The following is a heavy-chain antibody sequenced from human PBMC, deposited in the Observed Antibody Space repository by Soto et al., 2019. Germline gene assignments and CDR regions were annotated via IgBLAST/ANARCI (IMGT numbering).Heavy chain of an antibody. CDR2: IYWDDDK. J-gene: IGHJ4*02. CDR1: GFSLSTSGVG. Sequence: SGPTLVNPTQTLTLTCTFSGFSLSTSGVGVGWIRQPPGKALEWLALIYWDDDKRYSPSLKSRLTITKDTSKNQVVLTMTNMDPVDTATYYCAHGTLSIAAAGNILPYVGYWGQGTLVTVSS. V-gene: IGHV2-5*02. CDR3: AHGTLSIAAAGNILPYVGY. D-gene: IGHD6-13*01.